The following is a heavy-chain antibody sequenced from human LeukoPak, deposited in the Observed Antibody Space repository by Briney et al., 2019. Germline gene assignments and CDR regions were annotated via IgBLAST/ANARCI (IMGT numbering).Heavy chain of an antibody. CDR3: AVIQYYDSSGYYYQTYYFDY. CDR2: IYPGDSDT. Sequence: GGSLQISCKGSGSSFTSYWIGWVRQVTGKGLEWMGIIYPGDSDTRKSPSFEGQVTISGDKSISTAYLQWSSLKASDTAMYYCAVIQYYDSSGYYYQTYYFDYWGQGTLVTVSS. J-gene: IGHJ4*02. V-gene: IGHV5-51*01. D-gene: IGHD3-22*01. CDR1: GSSFTSYW.